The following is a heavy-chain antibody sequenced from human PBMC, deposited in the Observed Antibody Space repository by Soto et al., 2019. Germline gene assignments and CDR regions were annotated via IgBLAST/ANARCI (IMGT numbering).Heavy chain of an antibody. V-gene: IGHV3-21*02. J-gene: IGHJ4*02. D-gene: IGHD1-7*01. Sequence: VQLVESGGGLVKPGGSLRLSCAASGFTFSSYAMNWVRQAPGKGLEWVSSITRSSSHIYYADSVKGRFTISRDDAENSLYLQMNSLRAEDTAVYYCARDTKEYKWDYAWGQGTLVTVSS. CDR1: GFTFSSYA. CDR2: ITRSSSHI. CDR3: ARDTKEYKWDYA.